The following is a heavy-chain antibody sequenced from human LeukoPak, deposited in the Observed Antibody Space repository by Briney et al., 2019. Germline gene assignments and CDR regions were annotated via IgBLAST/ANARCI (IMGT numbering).Heavy chain of an antibody. CDR3: AKDLAVAGHRYFDY. Sequence: QPGGSLSLSCAASGFTFSSYAMSWVRPAPGKVLEWVSVISGSGGSTYYADSVKGRFTISRYNSKNTLYLQMNSLRAEDTAVYYCAKDLAVAGHRYFDYWGQGTLVTVSS. V-gene: IGHV3-23*01. CDR2: ISGSGGST. J-gene: IGHJ4*02. D-gene: IGHD6-19*01. CDR1: GFTFSSYA.